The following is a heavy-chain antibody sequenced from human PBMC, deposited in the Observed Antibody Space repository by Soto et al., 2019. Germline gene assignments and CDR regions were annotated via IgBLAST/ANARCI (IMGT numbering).Heavy chain of an antibody. CDR2: IWYDGGNK. D-gene: IGHD2-15*01. V-gene: IGHV3-33*01. CDR1: GFTFSSYG. CDR3: ARGRPEEIVAVVPAWGVDVFDI. J-gene: IGHJ3*02. Sequence: QAQLVESGGGVVQPGRSLRLSCAASGFTFSSYGMHWVRQAPGKGLEWVAVIWYDGGNKYYADSVRGRFTIFRDNSKNTLDLQMNSLRAEDTAVYYCARGRPEEIVAVVPAWGVDVFDIWGQGTMVTVSS.